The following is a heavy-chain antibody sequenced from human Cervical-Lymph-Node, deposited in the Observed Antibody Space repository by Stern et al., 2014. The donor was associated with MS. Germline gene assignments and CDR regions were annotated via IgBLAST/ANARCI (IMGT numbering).Heavy chain of an antibody. D-gene: IGHD4-17*01. CDR2: LVPLFGKP. Sequence: VQLVQSGAEVKKPGSSVKVSCKASGGTFSNYATRWVRQAPGQGLEWMGGLVPLFGKPNYAQKFQGRVTITADESTSTAYMDLSRLRSEDTAVYYCASPLTATSVPFGYYGMDVWGQGTTVTVS. CDR3: ASPLTATSVPFGYYGMDV. J-gene: IGHJ6*02. V-gene: IGHV1-69*01. CDR1: GGTFSNYA.